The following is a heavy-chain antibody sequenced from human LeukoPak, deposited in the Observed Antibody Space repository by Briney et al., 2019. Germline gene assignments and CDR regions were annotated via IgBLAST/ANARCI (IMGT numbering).Heavy chain of an antibody. CDR2: TKQDESEK. Sequence: GGSLRHSCAASGFTFSNYWMNWVRQAPGKGLEWVANTKQDESEKYYVDSVKGRFTISRDNAKNSLYLQMNSLRAEDTAVYYCARDGYYYDSSGYYLFDYWGQGTLVTVSS. V-gene: IGHV3-7*01. D-gene: IGHD3-22*01. J-gene: IGHJ4*02. CDR1: GFTFSNYW. CDR3: ARDGYYYDSSGYYLFDY.